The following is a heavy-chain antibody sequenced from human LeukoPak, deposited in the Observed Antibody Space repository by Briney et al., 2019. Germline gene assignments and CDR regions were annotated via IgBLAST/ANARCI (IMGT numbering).Heavy chain of an antibody. CDR2: ISAYNGNT. J-gene: IGHJ6*03. D-gene: IGHD3-3*01. Sequence: ASVKVSCKASGYTFTSYGISWVRQAPGQGLEWMGWISAYNGNTNYAQKLQGRVTMTTDTSTSTAYMELRSLRSDDTAVYYCARDLVKTYYDFWSGYYTPGNYYYMDVWGKGTTVTVSS. CDR3: ARDLVKTYYDFWSGYYTPGNYYYMDV. CDR1: GYTFTSYG. V-gene: IGHV1-18*01.